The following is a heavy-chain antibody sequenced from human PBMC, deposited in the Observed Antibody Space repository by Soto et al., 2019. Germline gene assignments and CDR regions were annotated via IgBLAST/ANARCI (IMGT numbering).Heavy chain of an antibody. CDR3: AKFLVVTGGSSGWPWYFDC. CDR1: GFSFNNYA. Sequence: EVQLLESGGDLVQPGGSLRLSCVASGFSFNNYAMSWVRQAPGKGLEWVSAISGSGATTYYAESVKGRFTISRDNSKNTRYLQMNSLRAEDTAVYYCAKFLVVTGGSSGWPWYFDCWGQGSLVTVSS. V-gene: IGHV3-23*01. D-gene: IGHD6-25*01. J-gene: IGHJ4*02. CDR2: ISGSGATT.